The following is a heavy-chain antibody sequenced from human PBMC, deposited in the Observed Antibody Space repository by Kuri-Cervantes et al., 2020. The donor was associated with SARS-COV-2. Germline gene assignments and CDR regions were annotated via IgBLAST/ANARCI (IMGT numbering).Heavy chain of an antibody. V-gene: IGHV4-30-4*08. J-gene: IGHJ4*02. CDR3: ARRSGYDLDFDY. Sequence: SETLSLTCTVSGGSISSGDYYWSWIRQPPGKGLEWIGYIYYSGSTYYNPSLKSRVTISVDTSKNQFSLKLSSVTAAGTAVYYCARRSGYDLDFDYWGQGTLVTVSS. CDR2: IYYSGST. D-gene: IGHD5-12*01. CDR1: GGSISSGDYY.